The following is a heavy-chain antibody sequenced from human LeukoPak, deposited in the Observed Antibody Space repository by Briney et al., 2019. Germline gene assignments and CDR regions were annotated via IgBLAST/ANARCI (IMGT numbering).Heavy chain of an antibody. CDR1: GYTFTNNA. Sequence: ASVKVSCKPSGYTFTNNAITWVRQAPGQGLEWMGWIGTYSGNKNLAQKFQGRVTMTTDTPTSTAYMELKSLRSDDTAVYFCARGGSGAYCPGFWGQGTLVIVSS. CDR3: ARGGSGAYCPGF. J-gene: IGHJ4*02. D-gene: IGHD3-10*01. V-gene: IGHV1-18*01. CDR2: IGTYSGNK.